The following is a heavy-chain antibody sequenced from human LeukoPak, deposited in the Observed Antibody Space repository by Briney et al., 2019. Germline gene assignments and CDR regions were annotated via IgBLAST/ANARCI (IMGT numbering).Heavy chain of an antibody. CDR2: INPNSGGT. J-gene: IGHJ4*02. Sequence: ASVNVSCKASGYTFTGYYMHWVRQAPGQGLEWMGRINPNSGGTNYAQKFQGRVTMTRDTSISTAYMELSRLRSDDTAVYYCARGYLLRYFDWLFGAYWGQGTLVTVSS. CDR1: GYTFTGYY. V-gene: IGHV1-2*06. CDR3: ARGYLLRYFDWLFGAY. D-gene: IGHD3-9*01.